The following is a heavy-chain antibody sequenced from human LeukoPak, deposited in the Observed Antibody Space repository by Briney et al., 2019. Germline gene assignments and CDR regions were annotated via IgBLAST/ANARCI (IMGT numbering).Heavy chain of an antibody. CDR1: GLSLSNHY. CDR2: TRNRADSYTT. V-gene: IGHV3-72*01. D-gene: IGHD4-17*01. Sequence: GGSLSLSCAASGLSLSNHYMDWVRQAPGKGLEWVGRTRNRADSYTTEYAASVRGRFIISRDDSKNSLFLQMNSLKTEDTAVYFCARGFDYGDGFDYWGQGTLVTVSS. CDR3: ARGFDYGDGFDY. J-gene: IGHJ4*02.